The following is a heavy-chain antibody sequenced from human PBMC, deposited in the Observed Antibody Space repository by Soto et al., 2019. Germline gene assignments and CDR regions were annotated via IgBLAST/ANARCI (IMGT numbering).Heavy chain of an antibody. D-gene: IGHD1-1*01. J-gene: IGHJ4*02. Sequence: EVQLGECGGGLVKPGGSLRLSCAASGFTFSSYSFNWVRQAPGKGLEWVSIITPTSTFISYADSVRGRFTISRDNAKNSLYLQMDSLGAGDTAVYYCARARGNDWYEDYWGQGTLVTVSS. V-gene: IGHV3-21*06. CDR3: ARARGNDWYEDY. CDR2: ITPTSTFI. CDR1: GFTFSSYS.